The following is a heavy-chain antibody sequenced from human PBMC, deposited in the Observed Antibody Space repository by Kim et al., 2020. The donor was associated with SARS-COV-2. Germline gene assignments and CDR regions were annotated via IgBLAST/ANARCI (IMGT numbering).Heavy chain of an antibody. CDR2: INPSGGST. J-gene: IGHJ5*02. CDR1: GYTFTSYY. D-gene: IGHD2-2*01. CDR3: ARAGVGKVVVRGGGWFDP. Sequence: ASVKVSCKASGYTFTSYYMHWVRQAPGQGLEWMGIINPSGGSTSYAQKFQGRVTMTRDTSTSTVYMELSSLRSEDTAVYYCARAGVGKVVVRGGGWFDPWGQGTLVTVSS. V-gene: IGHV1-46*01.